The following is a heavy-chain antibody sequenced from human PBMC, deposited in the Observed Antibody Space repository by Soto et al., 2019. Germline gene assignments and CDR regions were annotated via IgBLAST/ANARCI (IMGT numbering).Heavy chain of an antibody. J-gene: IGHJ4*02. CDR2: IYSGGST. V-gene: IGHV3-53*01. CDR1: GFTVSSNY. D-gene: IGHD3-22*01. CDR3: ARDMLDYYYDSSGYSL. Sequence: GGSLRLSCSASGFTVSSNYMSWVRQAPGKGLEWVSVIYSGGSTYYADSVKGRFTISRDNSKNTLYLQMNSLRAEDTAVYYCARDMLDYYYDSSGYSLWGQGTLVTFSS.